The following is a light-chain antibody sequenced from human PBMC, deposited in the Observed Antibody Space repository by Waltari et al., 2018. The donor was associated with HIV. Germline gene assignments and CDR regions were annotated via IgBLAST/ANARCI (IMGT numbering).Light chain of an antibody. Sequence: QSVLTQPPPASGPPGQRVTMSCSGRSSNIGRNTVNWYQQLPGTAPQLLIFSDTQRPSGVPDRFSGSKSGTSASLAISGLQSEDEGDYYCAAWDDSLNGHWVFGGGTRVTVL. CDR1: SSNIGRNT. CDR3: AAWDDSLNGHWV. CDR2: SDT. V-gene: IGLV1-44*01. J-gene: IGLJ3*02.